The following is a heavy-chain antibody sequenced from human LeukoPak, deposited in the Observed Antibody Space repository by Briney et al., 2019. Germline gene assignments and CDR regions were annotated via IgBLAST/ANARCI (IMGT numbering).Heavy chain of an antibody. V-gene: IGHV3-23*01. CDR3: ARGQPNYYYYYGMDV. J-gene: IGHJ6*02. CDR2: ISGSGGST. D-gene: IGHD2-2*01. Sequence: GGSLRLSCAASGFTFSSYAMSWVRQAPGKGLEWVSAISGSGGSTYYADSVEGRFTISRDNSKNTLYLQMNSLRAEDTAVYYCARGQPNYYYYYGMDVWGQGTTVTVSS. CDR1: GFTFSSYA.